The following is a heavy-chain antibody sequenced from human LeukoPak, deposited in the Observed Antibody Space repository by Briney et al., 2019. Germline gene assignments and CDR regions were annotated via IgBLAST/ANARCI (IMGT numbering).Heavy chain of an antibody. CDR1: GYTFTSHA. Sequence: ASVKVSCKASGYTFTSHAIHWVRQAPGQRLEWMGWINDGNGNTKYSQKFQGRVTITRDTSASTAYMELSSLRSEDTAVYYCARDQEAFDYWGQGTLVTVSS. J-gene: IGHJ4*02. V-gene: IGHV1-3*01. CDR3: ARDQEAFDY. CDR2: INDGNGNT.